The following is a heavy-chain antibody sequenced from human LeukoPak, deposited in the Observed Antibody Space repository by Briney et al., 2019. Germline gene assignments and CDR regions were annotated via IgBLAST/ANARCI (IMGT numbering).Heavy chain of an antibody. Sequence: PGGSLRLSCAASGFTFSSYAMSWVRQAPGKGLEWVSVIYSGGSTYYADSVKGRFTISRDNSKNTLYLQMNSLRAEDTAVYYCAREGGDYYDSSGYSFDYWGQGTLVTVSS. J-gene: IGHJ4*02. D-gene: IGHD3-22*01. CDR3: AREGGDYYDSSGYSFDY. CDR1: GFTFSSYA. CDR2: IYSGGST. V-gene: IGHV3-66*01.